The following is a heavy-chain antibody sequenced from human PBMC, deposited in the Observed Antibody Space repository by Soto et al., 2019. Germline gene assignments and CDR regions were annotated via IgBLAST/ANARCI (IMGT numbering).Heavy chain of an antibody. CDR2: INPSGGST. J-gene: IGHJ4*02. D-gene: IGHD2-2*01. CDR1: GYTFSNYY. V-gene: IGHV1-46*01. Sequence: ASVKVSCKASGYTFSNYYMHWVRQAPGQGLEWMGIINPSGGSTSYAQKFQGRLTMTRDTSTSTVYMELSSLSSEDTAVYYCASSVPIVVIVRPFDNWGQGTLVTVSS. CDR3: ASSVPIVVIVRPFDN.